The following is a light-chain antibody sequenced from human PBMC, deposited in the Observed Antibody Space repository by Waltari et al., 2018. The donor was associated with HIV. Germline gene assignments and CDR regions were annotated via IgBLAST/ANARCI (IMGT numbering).Light chain of an antibody. CDR2: RSK. Sequence: QPVLTQPPSASGTPGQRVTISCSGSSSNIGDNYVYWYQQLPDTAPKLPIYRSKQRPSGVPDRFSGAKADTSASLAISGLRSDDEADYYCAAWDDSLSGYVFGTGTKVTVL. J-gene: IGLJ1*01. CDR3: AAWDDSLSGYV. CDR1: SSNIGDNY. V-gene: IGLV1-47*01.